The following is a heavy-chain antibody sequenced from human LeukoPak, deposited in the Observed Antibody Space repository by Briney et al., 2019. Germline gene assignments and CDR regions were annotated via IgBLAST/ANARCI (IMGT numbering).Heavy chain of an antibody. CDR1: GYTFTSYY. D-gene: IGHD2-15*01. J-gene: IGHJ4*02. CDR2: INHSGGST. Sequence: ASVKVSCKASGYTFTSYYMHWVRQAPGQGLEWMGIINHSGGSTSYAQKFQGRVTMTRDTSTSTVYMELSSLRSEDTAVYYCASCAGSCYSPFDYWGRGTLVTVSS. CDR3: ASCAGSCYSPFDY. V-gene: IGHV1-46*01.